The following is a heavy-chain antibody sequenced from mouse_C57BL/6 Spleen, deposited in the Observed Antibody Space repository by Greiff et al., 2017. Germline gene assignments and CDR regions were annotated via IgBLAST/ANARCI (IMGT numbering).Heavy chain of an antibody. D-gene: IGHD2-2*01. CDR2: IYPGDGDT. Sequence: QVQLQQSGPELVKPGASVKISCKASGYAFSSSWMNWVKQRPGKGLEWIGRIYPGDGDTNYNGKFKGKATLTADKSSSTAYMQLSSLTSEDSAVYFCARWGYYGYDETYWGQGTLVTVSA. J-gene: IGHJ3*01. CDR1: GYAFSSSW. V-gene: IGHV1-82*01. CDR3: ARWGYYGYDETY.